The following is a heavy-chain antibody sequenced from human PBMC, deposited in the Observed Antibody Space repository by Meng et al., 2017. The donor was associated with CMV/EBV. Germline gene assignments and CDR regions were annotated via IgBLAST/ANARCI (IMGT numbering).Heavy chain of an antibody. J-gene: IGHJ4*02. CDR1: GFTFDDYT. V-gene: IGHV3-43*01. D-gene: IGHD4-23*01. CDR3: ARDGGDYGGNTDY. Sequence: GESLKISCAASGFTFDDYTMHWVRQAPGKGLEWVSLISWDGGSTYYADSVKGRFTISRDNSKNTLYLQMNSLRAEDTAVYYCARDGGDYGGNTDYWGQGTLVTVSS. CDR2: ISWDGGST.